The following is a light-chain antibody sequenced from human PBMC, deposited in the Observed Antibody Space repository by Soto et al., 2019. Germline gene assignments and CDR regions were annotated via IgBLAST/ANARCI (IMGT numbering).Light chain of an antibody. CDR1: SSNIGAGYD. CDR3: QSYDSSLSRSRV. J-gene: IGLJ1*01. CDR2: GDS. Sequence: QLVLTQPPSVSGAPGQRVTISCTGSSSNIGAGYDVHWYQQLPGTAPKLHIYGDSNRPSGVPDRFSGSKSATSASLAITGLQAEDEADYYCQSYDSSLSRSRVFGTGTKLTVL. V-gene: IGLV1-40*01.